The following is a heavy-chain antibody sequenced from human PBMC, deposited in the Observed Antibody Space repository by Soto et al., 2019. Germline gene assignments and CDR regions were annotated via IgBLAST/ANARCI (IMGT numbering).Heavy chain of an antibody. CDR1: GGAISDYY. D-gene: IGHD3-3*01. V-gene: IGHV4-59*01. CDR2: IYNTGRP. CDR3: ARFLRSGSHWSAFDI. Sequence: QVQLQESGPGLVKPSETLSLTCTVSGGAISDYYWSWIRQPPGEGLEWIGHIYNTGRPTYSLSLKSRGTISVDKSKNQFSLNLNSVTAADTAVYFCARFLRSGSHWSAFDIWGQGTKVTVSP. J-gene: IGHJ3*02.